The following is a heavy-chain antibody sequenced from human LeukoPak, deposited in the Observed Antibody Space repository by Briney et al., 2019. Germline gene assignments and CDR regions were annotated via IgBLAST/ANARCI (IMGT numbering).Heavy chain of an antibody. CDR2: ISYDGSNK. CDR3: ANKGAARPFDY. Sequence: GRSLRLSCAASGFTLSSYGMHWVRQAPGKGLEWVAVISYDGSNKYYADSVKGRFTISRDNSKNTLYLHVNSLRAEDTAVYYCANKGAARPFDYWGQGTLVTVSS. CDR1: GFTLSSYG. J-gene: IGHJ4*02. D-gene: IGHD6-6*01. V-gene: IGHV3-30*18.